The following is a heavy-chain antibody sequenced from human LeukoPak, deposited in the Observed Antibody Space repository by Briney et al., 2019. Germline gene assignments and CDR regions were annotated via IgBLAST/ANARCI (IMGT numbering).Heavy chain of an antibody. J-gene: IGHJ6*02. V-gene: IGHV3-23*01. D-gene: IGHD2/OR15-2a*01. CDR3: AKERFLSAGMDV. CDR2: ISASGSAT. Sequence: PGGSLRLSCAASGFIFSNYGMNWVRQAPGKGLEWVAAISASGSATSYADSVRGRFTISRDNSKSTTYLQMNSLRAEDTAVYYCAKERFLSAGMDVWGQGTTVTVSS. CDR1: GFIFSNYG.